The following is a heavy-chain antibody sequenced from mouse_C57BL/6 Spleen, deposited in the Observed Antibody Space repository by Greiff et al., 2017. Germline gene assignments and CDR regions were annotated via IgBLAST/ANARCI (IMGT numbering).Heavy chain of an antibody. D-gene: IGHD1-1*01. CDR3: ARDYYGSSYAMDY. V-gene: IGHV5-17*01. J-gene: IGHJ4*01. CDR2: ISSGSSTI. Sequence: EVKLMESGGGLVKPGGSLKLSCAASGFTFSDYGMHWVRQAPEKGLEWVAYISSGSSTIYYADTVKGRFTISRDNAKHTLFLQMNSLRSEDTAMYYCARDYYGSSYAMDYWGKGTSVTVSS. CDR1: GFTFSDYG.